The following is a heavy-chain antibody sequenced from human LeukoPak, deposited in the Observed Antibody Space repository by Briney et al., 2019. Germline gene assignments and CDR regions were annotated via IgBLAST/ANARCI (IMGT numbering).Heavy chain of an antibody. V-gene: IGHV4-31*03. CDR3: ARVNYYDSSGAFDI. J-gene: IGHJ3*02. CDR1: GGSISSGGYY. CDR2: IYYSGST. D-gene: IGHD3-22*01. Sequence: SETLSLTCTVSGGSISSGGYYWSWIRQHPGKGLEWIGYIYYSGSTYYNPSLKSRVTISVDTSKNQFSLKLSFVTAADTAVYYCARVNYYDSSGAFDIWGQGTMVTVSS.